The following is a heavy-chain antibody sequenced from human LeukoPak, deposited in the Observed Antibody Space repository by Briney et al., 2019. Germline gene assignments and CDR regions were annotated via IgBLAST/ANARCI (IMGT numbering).Heavy chain of an antibody. CDR3: ASHGGAANPDDYGDYVTLFDY. D-gene: IGHD4-17*01. CDR1: GFTVSSYW. J-gene: IGHJ4*02. V-gene: IGHV3-20*04. CDR2: INWNGGST. Sequence: AGSLRLSCAASGFTVSSYWMHWVRPAPGKGLEWVSGINWNGGSTGYADSVKGRFTISRDNAKNSLYLQMNSLRAEDTALYYCASHGGAANPDDYGDYVTLFDYWGQGTLVTVSS.